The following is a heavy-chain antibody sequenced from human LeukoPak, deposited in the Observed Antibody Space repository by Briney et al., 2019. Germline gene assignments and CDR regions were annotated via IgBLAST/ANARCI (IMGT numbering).Heavy chain of an antibody. CDR1: GFTFSTYE. V-gene: IGHV3-48*03. J-gene: IGHJ4*02. D-gene: IGHD6-19*01. Sequence: GGSLRLSCAASGFTFSTYEMNWVRQAPGKGLEWVSYISKTGTTTYYADSVKGRFTISRDNVKNSLDLQMNSLRVEDTAVYYRARGNSIAVAGHFDYWGQGTLVTVSS. CDR2: ISKTGTTT. CDR3: ARGNSIAVAGHFDY.